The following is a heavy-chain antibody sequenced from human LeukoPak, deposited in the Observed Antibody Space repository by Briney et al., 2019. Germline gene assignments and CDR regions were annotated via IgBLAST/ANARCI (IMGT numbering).Heavy chain of an antibody. CDR2: IYYSGST. CDR1: GGSISSSSYY. J-gene: IGHJ4*02. V-gene: IGHV4-39*07. CDR3: ARGEGIVVATTFDY. D-gene: IGHD3-22*01. Sequence: SETLSLTCTVSGGSISSSSYYWGWIRRPPGKGLEWIGSIYYSGSTYYNPSLKSPVTISVDTSKNQFSLKLNSVTAADTAVYYCARGEGIVVATTFDYWGQGTLVTVSS.